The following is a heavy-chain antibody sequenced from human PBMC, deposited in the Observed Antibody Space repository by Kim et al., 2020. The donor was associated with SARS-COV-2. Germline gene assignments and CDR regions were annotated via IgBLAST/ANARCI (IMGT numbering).Heavy chain of an antibody. CDR3: AKGGSSGWWSGALYYYYGMDV. Sequence: GGSLRLSCAASGFTFSSYAMSWVRQAPGKGLEWVSAISGSGGSTYYADSVKGRFTISRDNSKNTLYLQMNSLRAEDTAVYYCAKGGSSGWWSGALYYYYGMDVWGQGTTVTVSS. J-gene: IGHJ6*02. CDR2: ISGSGGST. CDR1: GFTFSSYA. D-gene: IGHD6-19*01. V-gene: IGHV3-23*01.